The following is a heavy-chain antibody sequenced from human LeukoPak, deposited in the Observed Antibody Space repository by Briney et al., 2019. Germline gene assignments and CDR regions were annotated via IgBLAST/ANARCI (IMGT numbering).Heavy chain of an antibody. CDR2: ISWNSGSI. CDR1: GFTFDDYA. D-gene: IGHD5-12*01. Sequence: GRSLRLSCAASGFTFDDYAMHWVRQAPGKGLEWVSGISWNSGSIGYADPVKGRFTISRDNAKNSLYLQMNSLRAEDTALYYCAKDRGYNYTYYFDYWGQGTLVTVSS. CDR3: AKDRGYNYTYYFDY. J-gene: IGHJ4*02. V-gene: IGHV3-9*01.